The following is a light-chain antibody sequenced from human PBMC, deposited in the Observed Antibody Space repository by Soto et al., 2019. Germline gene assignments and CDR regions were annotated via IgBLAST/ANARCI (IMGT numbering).Light chain of an antibody. CDR1: SSNIGAGYD. V-gene: IGLV1-40*01. CDR2: TNT. Sequence: QSVLTQPPSVSGAPGQRVTISCTGSSSNIGAGYDVHWYQQLPGTAPRLLIYTNTNRPSGVPDRFSGSKSGTSASLAITGLQAEDEADYYCQSYYNNRSGVVFAGGTKVTVL. CDR3: QSYYNNRSGVV. J-gene: IGLJ3*02.